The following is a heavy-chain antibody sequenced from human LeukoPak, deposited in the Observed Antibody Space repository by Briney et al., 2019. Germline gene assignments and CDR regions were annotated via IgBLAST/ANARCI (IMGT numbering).Heavy chain of an antibody. V-gene: IGHV4-59*08. CDR1: GDSISSDY. D-gene: IGHD4-17*01. CDR3: ARTRPQDYGTSYMDV. J-gene: IGHJ6*03. CDR2: IFHSGTT. Sequence: SDSLSLTCNVSGDSISSDYWSWIRQTPGKGLEWIGFIFHSGTTDYNPSLQSRATISIDTSRKSFSLKLLSVAAADTAVYYCARTRPQDYGTSYMDVWGTGATVTVSS.